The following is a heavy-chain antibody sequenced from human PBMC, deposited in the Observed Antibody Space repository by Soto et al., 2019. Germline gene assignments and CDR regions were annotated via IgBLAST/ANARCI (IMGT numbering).Heavy chain of an antibody. CDR3: ASLPYCSGGTCRTSNF. CDR1: GFTFSNFG. V-gene: IGHV3-30*03. Sequence: PGGSLRLSCAAFGFTFSNFGMHWVRQAPGKGLEWVAVISCDGSNTFYRDSVKGRLTISRDNSRNTLFLEMNSLRPGDTAVYSRASLPYCSGGTCRTSNFWGQGTLVTVSS. CDR2: ISCDGSNT. J-gene: IGHJ1*01. D-gene: IGHD2-15*01.